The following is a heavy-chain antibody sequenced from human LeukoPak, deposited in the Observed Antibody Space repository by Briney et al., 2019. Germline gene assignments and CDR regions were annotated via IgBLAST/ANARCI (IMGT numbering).Heavy chain of an antibody. D-gene: IGHD4-11*01. CDR2: ICGSGGST. CDR1: GFTFSSYA. Sequence: PGGSLRLSCAASGFTFSSYAMSWVRQAPGKGLEWVSAICGSGGSTYYADSVKGRFTISRDNSKNTLYLQMNSLRAEDTAVYYCAKVSLMTTYYYYYYMDVWGKGTTVTVS. CDR3: AKVSLMTTYYYYYYMDV. J-gene: IGHJ6*03. V-gene: IGHV3-23*01.